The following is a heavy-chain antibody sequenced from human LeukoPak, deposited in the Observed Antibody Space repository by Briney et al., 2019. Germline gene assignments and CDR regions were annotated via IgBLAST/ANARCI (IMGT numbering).Heavy chain of an antibody. J-gene: IGHJ4*02. CDR2: IYYHENT. Sequence: SETLSLTCTVSGGSISSSSDYWGWIRQAPGKGLEWIGSIYYHENTYYNSSLKSRVTISVDTSKNQFSLKLSSVTAADTAVYYCARRSRLWFGELDDYWGQGTLVTVSS. V-gene: IGHV4-39*01. CDR1: GGSISSSSDY. CDR3: ARRSRLWFGELDDY. D-gene: IGHD3-10*01.